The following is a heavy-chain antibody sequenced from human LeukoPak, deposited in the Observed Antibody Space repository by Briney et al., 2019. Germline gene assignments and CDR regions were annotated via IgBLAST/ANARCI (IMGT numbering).Heavy chain of an antibody. J-gene: IGHJ4*02. CDR1: GFTFTKYG. CDR3: EKARVTHAWEIVYYDY. Sequence: PGGSLRLSCAASGFTFTKYGMHWVRQAPGKGLEWVAVTSYDGTKEHYADSVKGRFTISRDNSRDTVFLQMNSLTEDDTAVYFCEKARVTHAWEIVYYDYWGQGAQVTVSS. V-gene: IGHV3-30*18. CDR2: TSYDGTKE. D-gene: IGHD1-26*01.